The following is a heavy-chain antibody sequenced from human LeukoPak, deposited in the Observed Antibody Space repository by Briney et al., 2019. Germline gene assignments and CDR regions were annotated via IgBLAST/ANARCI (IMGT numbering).Heavy chain of an antibody. J-gene: IGHJ3*02. CDR2: INPNSGGT. CDR3: ARGPSDSSGYYYEGDAFDI. D-gene: IGHD3-22*01. V-gene: IGHV1-2*02. Sequence: GGSVKVSCKASGYTLTGYYMNWVRQASGQGLEWMGWINPNSGGTNYGQKFQGRVTMTRDTSISIVYMELSRLRSDDTAVYYCARGPSDSSGYYYEGDAFDIWGQGTVVTVSS. CDR1: GYTLTGYY.